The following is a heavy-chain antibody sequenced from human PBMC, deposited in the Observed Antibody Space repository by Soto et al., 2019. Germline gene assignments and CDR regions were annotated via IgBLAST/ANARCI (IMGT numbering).Heavy chain of an antibody. V-gene: IGHV3-9*01. J-gene: IGHJ4*02. D-gene: IGHD3-10*01. CDR3: ASPFEGFDY. CDR2: ISWNSGSI. CDR1: GFTFDDYA. Sequence: GGSLRLSCAASGFTFDDYAMHWVRQAPGKGLEWVSGISWNSGSIGYADSVKGRFTISRDNAKNSLYLQMNSLRAEDTALYYCASPFEGFDYWGQGTLVTVSS.